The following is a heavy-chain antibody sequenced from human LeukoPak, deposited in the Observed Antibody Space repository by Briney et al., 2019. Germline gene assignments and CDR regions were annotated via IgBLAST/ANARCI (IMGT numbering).Heavy chain of an antibody. J-gene: IGHJ4*02. CDR3: AKDTDYDSSGYTDY. Sequence: GGSLRLSCAASGFTFSSYAMSWVRQAPGKGLEWVSAISGSGGSTYYADSVKGRFTISRDNSKITLYLQMNSLRAEDTAVYYCAKDTDYDSSGYTDYWGQGTLVTVS. D-gene: IGHD3-22*01. CDR1: GFTFSSYA. CDR2: ISGSGGST. V-gene: IGHV3-23*01.